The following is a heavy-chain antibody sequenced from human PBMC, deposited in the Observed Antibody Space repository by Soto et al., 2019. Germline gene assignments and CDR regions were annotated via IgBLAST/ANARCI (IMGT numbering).Heavy chain of an antibody. CDR1: GDSFSGGGYC. CDR2: VYYSGTS. Sequence: SETLSLTCTVSGDSFSGGGYCWSWIRQHPGKGLEWIGCVYYSGTSYYNPSLRSRLTITVDTSNHQFSLRLSSVTAADTAIYYCAREMNDYNSLDYWGQGTLVTVSS. CDR3: AREMNDYNSLDY. J-gene: IGHJ4*02. V-gene: IGHV4-31*03. D-gene: IGHD4-4*01.